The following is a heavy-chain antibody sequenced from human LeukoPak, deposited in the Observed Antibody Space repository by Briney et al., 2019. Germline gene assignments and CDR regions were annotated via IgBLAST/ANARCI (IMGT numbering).Heavy chain of an antibody. Sequence: GGSLRLSCAASGFTFDDYGMSWVRQAPGKGLEWVSGINWNGGSTGYADSVKGRFTISRDNAKNTLYLQMNSLRAEDTAVYYCARGPTYYYDRSGYKGQYYFDYWGQGTLVAISS. V-gene: IGHV3-20*04. J-gene: IGHJ4*02. CDR1: GFTFDDYG. CDR3: ARGPTYYYDRSGYKGQYYFDY. CDR2: INWNGGST. D-gene: IGHD3-22*01.